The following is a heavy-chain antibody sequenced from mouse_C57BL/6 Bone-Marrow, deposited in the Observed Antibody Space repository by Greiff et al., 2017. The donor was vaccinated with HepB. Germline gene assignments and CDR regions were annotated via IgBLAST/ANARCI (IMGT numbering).Heavy chain of an antibody. CDR1: GFSLTSYG. D-gene: IGHD1-3*01. V-gene: IGHV2-2*01. CDR3: AGSSGFYFAMDY. Sequence: QVQLKESGPGLVQPSQSLSITCTASGFSLTSYGVHWVRQSPGKGLEWLGVIWSGGNTDYNAAFISRLSISKDNSKSQVFFKMNSLQADDTAIYYCAGSSGFYFAMDYWGQGTSVTVSS. J-gene: IGHJ4*01. CDR2: IWSGGNT.